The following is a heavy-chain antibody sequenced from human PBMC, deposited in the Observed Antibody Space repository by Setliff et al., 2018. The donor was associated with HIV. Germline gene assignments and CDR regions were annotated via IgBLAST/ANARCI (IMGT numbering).Heavy chain of an antibody. J-gene: IGHJ4*02. V-gene: IGHV4-39*07. CDR1: GYSISSSSYY. CDR3: MRGRSITIFGVAYFDF. D-gene: IGHD3-3*01. CDR2: VYHSGTT. Sequence: SETLSLTCTASGYSISSSSYYWDWIRQPPGKGLEWIGSVYHSGTTYYNPSLKSRVTISVDMSNNQFSLKVTSVTAADTAVYYCMRGRSITIFGVAYFDFWGQGTQVTVSS.